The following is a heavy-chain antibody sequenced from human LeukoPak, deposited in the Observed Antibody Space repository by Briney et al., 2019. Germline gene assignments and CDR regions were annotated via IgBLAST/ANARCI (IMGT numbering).Heavy chain of an antibody. J-gene: IGHJ4*02. CDR3: VRDRDWAFDY. V-gene: IGHV3-30*02. CDR2: VRSDGSDK. Sequence: GGSLRLSCGATAFTFTYYGMHWVRQAPGKGLEWVTFVRSDGSDKYYADSVKGRFTFSRDNSKNTVYLQMNSLRPEDTAVYYCVRDRDWAFDYWGQGSLVTVSS. D-gene: IGHD2-21*02. CDR1: AFTFTYYG.